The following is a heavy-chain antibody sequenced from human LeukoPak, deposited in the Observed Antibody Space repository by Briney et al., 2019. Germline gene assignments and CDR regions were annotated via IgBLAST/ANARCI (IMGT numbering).Heavy chain of an antibody. CDR3: TRGSQSDYYYGMDV. J-gene: IGHJ6*02. CDR1: GFTFSGSA. V-gene: IGHV3-73*01. Sequence: GGSLRPSCAASGFTFSGSAMHWVRQASGKGLEWVGRIRSRTNTYATAYAASVKGRFTISRDDSKNMAYLHMNSLKTDDTAVYYCTRGSQSDYYYGMDVWGQGTTVTVSS. CDR2: IRSRTNTYAT.